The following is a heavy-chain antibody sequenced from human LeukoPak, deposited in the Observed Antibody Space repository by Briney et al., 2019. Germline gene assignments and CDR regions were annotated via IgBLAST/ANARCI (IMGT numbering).Heavy chain of an antibody. D-gene: IGHD2-2*01. V-gene: IGHV4-34*01. CDR1: VGSFSGYY. CDR2: FSHSVST. CDR3: ARGVGFVADIVVIPAASNWFDP. J-gene: IGHJ5*02. Sequence: SETLSLTCAVYVGSFSGYYWTWSREPPGKGLEWIGEFSHSVSTNTNPSLNSRVTISVETSKNQFSLTLSSATAADTAVYYCARGVGFVADIVVIPAASNWFDPWGQGTLVTVSS.